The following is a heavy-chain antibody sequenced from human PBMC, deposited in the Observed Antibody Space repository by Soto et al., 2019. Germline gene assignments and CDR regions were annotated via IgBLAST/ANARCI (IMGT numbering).Heavy chain of an antibody. CDR1: GFIFYNYA. CDR2: VSGRGGSA. CDR3: VRRAGGAVVWYYDL. D-gene: IGHD2-21*01. V-gene: IGHV3-23*01. Sequence: EVQLLESGGGLVQRGGALGLSCAASGFIFYNYAMAWVRQAPGKGVGWVARVSGRGGSAYYADSVKGRLTISRDNSNNTLYLQMTNVRGEDTAVYYCVRRAGGAVVWYYDLWGRGTLVSVFS. J-gene: IGHJ2*01.